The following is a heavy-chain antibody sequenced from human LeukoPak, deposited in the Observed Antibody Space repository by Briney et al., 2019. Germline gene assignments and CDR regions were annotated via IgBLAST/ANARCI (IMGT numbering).Heavy chain of an antibody. V-gene: IGHV3-23*01. J-gene: IGHJ3*02. D-gene: IGHD5-18*01. CDR3: AKAGAGYGYVDAFDI. CDR2: ISGSGGST. CDR1: GFTFSSYA. Sequence: GGSLRLSCAASGFTFSSYAMSWVRQAPGKGLEWVSAISGSGGSTYYAASVKGRFTISRDNSKTTLYLQMNSLRAEDTAVYYCAKAGAGYGYVDAFDIWGQGTMVTVSS.